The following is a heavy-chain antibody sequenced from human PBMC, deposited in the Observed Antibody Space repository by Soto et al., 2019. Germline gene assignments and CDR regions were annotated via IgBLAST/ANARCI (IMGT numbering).Heavy chain of an antibody. CDR2: ISAYNGNT. D-gene: IGHD3-3*01. J-gene: IGHJ5*02. CDR1: GYTFTSYG. V-gene: IGHV1-18*01. Sequence: ASVKVSCKASGYTFTSYGISWVRQAPGQGLEWMGWISAYNGNTNYAQKLQGRVTMTTDTSTSTAYMELRSLRSDDTAVYYCARILDDFWSGSRWFDPWGQGTLVTVSS. CDR3: ARILDDFWSGSRWFDP.